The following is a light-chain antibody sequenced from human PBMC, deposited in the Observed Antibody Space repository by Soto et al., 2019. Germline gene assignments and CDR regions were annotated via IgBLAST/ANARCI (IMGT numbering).Light chain of an antibody. CDR2: DAS. CDR1: RFISTF. J-gene: IGKJ4*01. V-gene: IGKV1-39*01. Sequence: DIQMTQSPSSLSASVGDRVNITCRASRFISTFLNWYQHKPGTAPKLLICDASRLQSGVPSRFSGSASGTDFILTIGSLQPEDASTYYCQQSDSIPTFGEGTKVEI. CDR3: QQSDSIPT.